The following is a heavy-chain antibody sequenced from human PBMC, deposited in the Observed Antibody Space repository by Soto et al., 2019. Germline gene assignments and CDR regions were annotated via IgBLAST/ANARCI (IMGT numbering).Heavy chain of an antibody. CDR3: ARASYGSGLPVDY. CDR2: IYHSGST. J-gene: IGHJ4*02. Sequence: SETLSLTCAVSGGSIRSGGYSWSWIRQPPGKGLEWIGYIYHSGSTYYNPSLKSRVTISVDRSKNQFSLKLSSVTAADTAVYYCARASYGSGLPVDYWGQGTLVIVSS. D-gene: IGHD3-10*01. V-gene: IGHV4-30-2*01. CDR1: GGSIRSGGYS.